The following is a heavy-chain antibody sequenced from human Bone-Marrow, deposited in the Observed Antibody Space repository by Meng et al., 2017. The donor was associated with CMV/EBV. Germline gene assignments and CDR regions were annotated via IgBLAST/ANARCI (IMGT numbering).Heavy chain of an antibody. J-gene: IGHJ6*02. V-gene: IGHV3-30*02. CDR1: GFTFSNYG. CDR2: IRYDGIKE. CDR3: VRNEEGYGSRKGVYYYYYYGMDV. Sequence: GGSLRLSCAASGFTFSNYGMHWVRQAPGKGLEWVAFIRYDGIKEDYGDSVQGRLTISRDNSKNSLYLQMNSLIAEDTAVYYCVRNEEGYGSRKGVYYYYYYGMDVWGQGTTVTVSS. D-gene: IGHD6-13*01.